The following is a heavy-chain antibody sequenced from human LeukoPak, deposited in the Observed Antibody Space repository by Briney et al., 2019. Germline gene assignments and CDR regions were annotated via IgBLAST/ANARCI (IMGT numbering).Heavy chain of an antibody. D-gene: IGHD3-3*01. CDR2: IKQDGSEK. CDR1: GFTFSSYW. CDR3: ASSYYDFWSGYLFYIDY. Sequence: GGSLRLSCAASGFTFSSYWMSWVRQAPGKGLEWVANIKQDGSEKYYVDSVKGRFTISRDSAKNSLYLQMNSLRAEDTAVYYCASSYYDFWSGYLFYIDYWGQGTLVTVSS. J-gene: IGHJ4*02. V-gene: IGHV3-7*01.